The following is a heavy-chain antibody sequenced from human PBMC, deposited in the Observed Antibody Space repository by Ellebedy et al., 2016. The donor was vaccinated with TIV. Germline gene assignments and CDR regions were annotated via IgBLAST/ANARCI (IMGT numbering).Heavy chain of an antibody. CDR2: ISWDGGST. D-gene: IGHD2-2*01. CDR3: AKDYCSITSCYSYYYYGMDV. V-gene: IGHV3-43*01. CDR1: GFTFDDYT. Sequence: PGGSLRLSCAASGFTFDDYTMHWVRQAPAKGLEWVSLISWDGGSTYYGDSVKGRFTISRDNSKNSLYLQMNSLRAEDTALYYCAKDYCSITSCYSYYYYGMDVWGQGTTVTVSS. J-gene: IGHJ6*02.